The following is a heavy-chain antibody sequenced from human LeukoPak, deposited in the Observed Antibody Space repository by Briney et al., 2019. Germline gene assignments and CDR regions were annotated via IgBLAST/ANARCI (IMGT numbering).Heavy chain of an antibody. CDR3: ASTIFGVVTHDAFDI. Sequence: GGSLRLSCAASGFTFSSYEMNWVRQAPGKGLEWVSYISSSGSTIYYADSVKGRFTISRDNAKNSLYLQMSSLKAEDTAVYYCASTIFGVVTHDAFDIWGQGTMVTVSS. J-gene: IGHJ3*02. CDR2: ISSSGSTI. CDR1: GFTFSSYE. D-gene: IGHD3-3*01. V-gene: IGHV3-48*03.